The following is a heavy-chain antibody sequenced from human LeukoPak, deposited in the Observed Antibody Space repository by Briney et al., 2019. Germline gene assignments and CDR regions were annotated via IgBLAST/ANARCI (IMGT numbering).Heavy chain of an antibody. CDR2: ISAYNGNT. Sequence: ASVKVSCKASGGTFSSYGISWVRQAPGQGLEWMGWISAYNGNTNYAQKLQGRVTMTTDTSTSTAYMELRSLRSDDTAVYYCARAPASYYYGSGSYPPFDYWGQGTLVTVSS. D-gene: IGHD3-10*01. CDR3: ARAPASYYYGSGSYPPFDY. CDR1: GGTFSSYG. J-gene: IGHJ4*02. V-gene: IGHV1-18*01.